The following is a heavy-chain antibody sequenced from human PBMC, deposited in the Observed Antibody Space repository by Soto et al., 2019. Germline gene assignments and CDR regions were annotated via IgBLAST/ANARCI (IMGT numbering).Heavy chain of an antibody. V-gene: IGHV1-46*03. D-gene: IGHD4-17*01. CDR2: INPSGGST. CDR1: GYTFTSYY. J-gene: IGHJ6*02. CDR3: ARDHFLYGDEPYYYYSGMDV. Sequence: ASVKVSCKASGYTFTSYYMHWVRQAPGQGLEWMGIINPSGGSTSYAQKFQGRVTMTRDTSTSTVYMELSSLRSEDTAVYYCARDHFLYGDEPYYYYSGMDVWGQGTTVTVSS.